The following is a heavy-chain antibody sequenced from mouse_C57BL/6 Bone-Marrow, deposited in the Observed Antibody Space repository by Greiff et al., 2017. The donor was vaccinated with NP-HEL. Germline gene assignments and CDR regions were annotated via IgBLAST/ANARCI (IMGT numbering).Heavy chain of an antibody. Sequence: EVKLVESGGGLVKPGGSLKLSCAASGFTFSSYAMSWVRQTPEKRLEWVATISDGGSYTYYPDNVKGRFTISRDNAKNNLYLQMSHLKSEDTAMYYCGLTTFYFDYWGQGTTLTVSS. V-gene: IGHV5-4*03. D-gene: IGHD2-1*01. CDR1: GFTFSSYA. CDR3: GLTTFYFDY. J-gene: IGHJ2*01. CDR2: ISDGGSYT.